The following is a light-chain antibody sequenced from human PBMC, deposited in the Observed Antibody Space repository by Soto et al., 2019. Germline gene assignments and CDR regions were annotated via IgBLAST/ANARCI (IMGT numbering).Light chain of an antibody. J-gene: IGKJ1*01. CDR2: AAS. CDR1: QDIGND. Sequence: IQMTRSPSSLSVSIIDRVTITCRASQDIGNDLGWYRQRPGEAPKLLLYAASTLRSGVPSRFSGSGSGTHFALTINSLQPEGSATYFCLQDHNYPWTFGQGTKVDIK. V-gene: IGKV1-6*02. CDR3: LQDHNYPWT.